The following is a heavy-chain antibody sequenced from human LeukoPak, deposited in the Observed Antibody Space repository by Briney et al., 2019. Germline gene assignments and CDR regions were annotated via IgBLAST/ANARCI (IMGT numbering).Heavy chain of an antibody. J-gene: IGHJ3*02. CDR1: GGSISSYY. CDR3: ARDLLCDFCGEDAFDI. CDR2: IYTSGST. V-gene: IGHV4-4*07. Sequence: SETLSLTCTVSGGSISSYYWSWIRQPAGKGLEWIGRIYTSGSTNYNPSLKSRVTMSVDTSKNQFPLKLSSVTAADTAVYYCARDLLCDFCGEDAFDIWGQGTMVTVSS. D-gene: IGHD3-3*01.